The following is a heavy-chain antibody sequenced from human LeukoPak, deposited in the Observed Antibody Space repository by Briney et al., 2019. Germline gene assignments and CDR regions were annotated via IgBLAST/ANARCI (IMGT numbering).Heavy chain of an antibody. D-gene: IGHD3-22*01. CDR3: ARVVRDGSGYNYYFDY. CDR2: IYYTGST. J-gene: IGHJ4*02. CDR1: GGSISRIIYY. V-gene: IGHV4-39*01. Sequence: PSETLSLTCTVSGGSISRIIYYWGWIRQPPGKGLEWIGSIYYTGSTYYTPSLRSRVTISVDTSRNQFSLKLSAVTAADTAVYYCARVVRDGSGYNYYFDYWGQGTLVTVSS.